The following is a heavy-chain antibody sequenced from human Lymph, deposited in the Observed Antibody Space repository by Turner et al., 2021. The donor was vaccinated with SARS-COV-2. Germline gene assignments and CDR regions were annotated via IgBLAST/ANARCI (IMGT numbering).Heavy chain of an antibody. D-gene: IGHD3-10*01. CDR3: ARDFREGAFDI. J-gene: IGHJ3*02. Sequence: EVQLVESGGGLVQPGGSLRLSCAASGINVSRNYMSWVRQAPGKGLEWVSVIYSGGSTYYADSVKGRFTISRDNSKNTLYLQMNSLRAEDTAVYYCARDFREGAFDIWGQGTMVTISS. CDR1: GINVSRNY. CDR2: IYSGGST. V-gene: IGHV3-66*01.